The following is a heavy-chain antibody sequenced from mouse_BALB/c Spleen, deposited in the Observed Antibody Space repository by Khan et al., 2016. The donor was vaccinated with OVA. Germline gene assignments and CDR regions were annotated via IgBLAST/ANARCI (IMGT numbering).Heavy chain of an antibody. CDR2: INTYTGEP. J-gene: IGHJ4*01. D-gene: IGHD2-14*01. Sequence: QIQLVQSGPELKKPGETVKISCKASGYTFTNYGMNWVKQAPGKGLKWMGWINTYTGEPTHADDFKGRFAFSLETSASTAYLQINNLKNEDTATYFCARVGYNGTMDYWGQGTSVTVSS. CDR1: GYTFTNYG. V-gene: IGHV9-3-1*01. CDR3: ARVGYNGTMDY.